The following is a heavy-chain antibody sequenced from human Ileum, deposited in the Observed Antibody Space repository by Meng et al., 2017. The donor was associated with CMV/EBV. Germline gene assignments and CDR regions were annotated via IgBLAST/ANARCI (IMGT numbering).Heavy chain of an antibody. CDR1: GFILRDYA. CDR3: ARVFNSGSFDL. CDR2: ISSSGSNTI. D-gene: IGHD1-26*01. V-gene: IGHV3-48*03. J-gene: IGHJ5*02. Sequence: GESLKISCAASGFILRDYAMNWVRQAPGKGLEWVSYISSSGSNTIYYADSVRGRFIISRDSARNLLHLQMNSLRADDTGLYYCARVFNSGSFDLWGLGTLVTVSS.